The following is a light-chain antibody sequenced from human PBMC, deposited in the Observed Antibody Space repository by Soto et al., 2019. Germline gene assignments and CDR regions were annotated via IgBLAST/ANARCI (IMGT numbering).Light chain of an antibody. J-gene: IGKJ1*01. CDR3: QQYGTSRT. Sequence: EIVLTQSPGTLSLSPGERATLSCRASQSVRSNYLAWYQQKPGQAPTLLIYGASSRATGIPDRFRGSGSGTDFTLTISRLEPEDFAVYYCQQYGTSRTFGQGTKVEIK. CDR1: QSVRSNY. CDR2: GAS. V-gene: IGKV3-20*01.